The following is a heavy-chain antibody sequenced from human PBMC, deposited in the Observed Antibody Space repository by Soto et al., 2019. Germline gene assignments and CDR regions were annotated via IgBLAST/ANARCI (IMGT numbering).Heavy chain of an antibody. V-gene: IGHV4-4*07. CDR1: GGSISSYY. CDR3: ARGSKRGYSYGLDV. J-gene: IGHJ6*02. D-gene: IGHD5-18*01. CDR2: IYTSGST. Sequence: SETLSLTCTVSGGSISSYYWSWFRQPAGKGLEWIGRIYTSGSTNYNPSLKSRVTMSVDTSKNQFSLKLRSVTAADTAMYYCARGSKRGYSYGLDVWGQGTTVTVSS.